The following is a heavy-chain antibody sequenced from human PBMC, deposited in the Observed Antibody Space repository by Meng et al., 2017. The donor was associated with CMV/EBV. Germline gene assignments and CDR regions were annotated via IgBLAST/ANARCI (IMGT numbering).Heavy chain of an antibody. D-gene: IGHD3-3*01. CDR1: GFTFSSYG. CDR2: IWYDGSNK. J-gene: IGHJ3*02. CDR3: AKDMKYYDFWSGYPDAFDI. V-gene: IGHV3-33*06. Sequence: GGSLRLSCAASGFTFSSYGMHGVRQAPGKGLEGVEVIWYDGSNKYYADSVKGRFTISRDNSKNTLYLQMNSLRAEDTAVYYCAKDMKYYDFWSGYPDAFDIWGQGTMVTVSS.